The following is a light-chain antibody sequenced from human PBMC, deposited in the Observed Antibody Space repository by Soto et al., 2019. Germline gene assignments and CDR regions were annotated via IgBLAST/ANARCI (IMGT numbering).Light chain of an antibody. V-gene: IGLV2-14*01. CDR2: DVS. J-gene: IGLJ1*01. CDR1: SSDVGGYNY. Sequence: QSALTQPASVSGSPGQSITISCTGTSSDVGGYNYVSWYQQHPGKAPKLMIYDVSNRPSGVSNRFSGSKSGNTASLTISGLQAEDEADYYCSSYTSSRTPEFGTGTKVTVL. CDR3: SSYTSSRTPE.